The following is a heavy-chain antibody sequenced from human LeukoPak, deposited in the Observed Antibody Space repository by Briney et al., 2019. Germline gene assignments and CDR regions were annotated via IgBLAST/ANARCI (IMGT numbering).Heavy chain of an antibody. CDR2: IIPIFGTA. V-gene: IGHV1-69*05. D-gene: IGHD3-3*01. J-gene: IGHJ6*03. Sequence: SVKVSCKASGGTFSSYAISWVRQAPGQGLEWMGGIIPIFGTANYAQKFQGRVTITTDESTSTAYMELSSLRSEDTAVYYCARAIWSGYSNYYYYMDVWGKGTTVTVSS. CDR3: ARAIWSGYSNYYYYMDV. CDR1: GGTFSSYA.